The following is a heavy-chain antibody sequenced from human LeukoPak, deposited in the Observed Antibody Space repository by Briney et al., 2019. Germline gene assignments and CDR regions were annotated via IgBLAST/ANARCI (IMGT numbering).Heavy chain of an antibody. CDR1: GFTFSSYS. V-gene: IGHV3-21*05. J-gene: IGHJ6*03. D-gene: IGHD3-9*01. CDR3: ARANDNYYYYYMDV. Sequence: GGSLRLSCAASGFTFSSYSMNWVRQAPGKGLEWVSYISSSSSYIYDADSVKGRFTISRDNAKNSLYLQMNSLRAEDTAVYYCARANDNYYYYYMDVWGKGTTVTIS. CDR2: ISSSSSYI.